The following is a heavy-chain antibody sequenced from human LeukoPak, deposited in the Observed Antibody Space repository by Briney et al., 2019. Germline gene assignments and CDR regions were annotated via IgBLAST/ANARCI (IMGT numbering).Heavy chain of an antibody. CDR2: TYNDGST. D-gene: IGHD2-15*01. V-gene: IGHV3-53*01. CDR1: GFTVSSNY. Sequence: GGSLRLSCAASGFTVSSNYMSWVRQAPGMGLEWVSVTYNDGSTNYADSVKGRFTISRDHSKNTLYLQMNSLRAEDTAVYYCARDRYCSGGNCYGDAFDIWGQGTMVTVSS. CDR3: ARDRYCSGGNCYGDAFDI. J-gene: IGHJ3*02.